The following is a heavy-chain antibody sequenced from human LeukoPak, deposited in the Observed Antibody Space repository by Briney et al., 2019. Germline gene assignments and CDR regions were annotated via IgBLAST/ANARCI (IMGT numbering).Heavy chain of an antibody. D-gene: IGHD2-8*01. V-gene: IGHV3-64*01. CDR3: ARVSTNDRRNAFDI. Sequence: GGSLRLPCAASRFTFSTYVMQWVRQAPGKGLEYVSAITGDGGYTYYANSVKSRFTISRDNSKKTLYLQMGSLRADDMAVYYCARVSTNDRRNAFDIWGQGTMVTVSS. CDR1: RFTFSTYV. CDR2: ITGDGGYT. J-gene: IGHJ3*02.